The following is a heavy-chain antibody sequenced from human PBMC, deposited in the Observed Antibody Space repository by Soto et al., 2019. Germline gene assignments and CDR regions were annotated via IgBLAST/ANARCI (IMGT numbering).Heavy chain of an antibody. CDR1: GFTLQNYA. D-gene: IGHD3-10*01. CDR3: AKGKSTGDIDWFDP. J-gene: IGHJ5*02. Sequence: GGSLRLSCTASGFTLQNYAMAWVRQAPGKGLEWVSTLIGGHYGTAYSYSVKGRFTVSRDNSKNCLYLQMDSLGVEDTAMYFCAKGKSTGDIDWFDPWGQGSLVTVSS. CDR2: LIGGHYGT. V-gene: IGHV3-23*01.